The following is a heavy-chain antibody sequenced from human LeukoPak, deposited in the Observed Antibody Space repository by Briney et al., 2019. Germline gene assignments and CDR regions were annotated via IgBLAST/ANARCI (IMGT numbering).Heavy chain of an antibody. CDR2: ISSSSSYI. CDR3: AREGPRGNSQFDY. Sequence: GGSLRLSCAASGFTFSSYSMNWVRQAPGKGLEWVSSISSSSSYIYYADSVKGRFTISRDNSKNTLYLEMNSLRAEDTAIYYCAREGPRGNSQFDYWGQGTLVTVSS. V-gene: IGHV3-21*01. D-gene: IGHD2/OR15-2a*01. CDR1: GFTFSSYS. J-gene: IGHJ4*02.